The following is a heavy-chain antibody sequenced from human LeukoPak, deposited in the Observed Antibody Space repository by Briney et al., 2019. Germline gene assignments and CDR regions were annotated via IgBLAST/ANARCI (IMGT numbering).Heavy chain of an antibody. Sequence: PGGSLRLSCAASGFTFSSYAMSWVRQAPGKGLEWASAISGSGGSTYYADSVKGRFTISRDNSKNTLYLQMNSLRAEDTAVYYCAKVSVFGGHFDYWGQGTLVTVSS. D-gene: IGHD4-23*01. CDR3: AKVSVFGGHFDY. CDR2: ISGSGGST. J-gene: IGHJ4*02. CDR1: GFTFSSYA. V-gene: IGHV3-23*01.